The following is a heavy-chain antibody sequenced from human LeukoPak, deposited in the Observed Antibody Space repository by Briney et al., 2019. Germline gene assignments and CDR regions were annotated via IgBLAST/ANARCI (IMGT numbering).Heavy chain of an antibody. V-gene: IGHV3-7*01. CDR1: GFTFSSYW. CDR2: IKQDGSEK. D-gene: IGHD3-3*01. Sequence: GGSLRLSCAASGFTFSSYWMSWVRQAPGKGLEWVANIKQDGSEKYCVDSVKGRFTISRDNAKNSLYLQMNSLRAEDTAVYYCARDRGPTIFGVGPPDYWGQGTLVTVSS. CDR3: ARDRGPTIFGVGPPDY. J-gene: IGHJ4*02.